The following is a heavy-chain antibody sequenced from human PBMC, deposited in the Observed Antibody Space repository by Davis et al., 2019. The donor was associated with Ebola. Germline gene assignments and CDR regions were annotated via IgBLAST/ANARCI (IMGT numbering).Heavy chain of an antibody. Sequence: SVKVSCKASGGTFSTFRISWVRQAPGQGLEWMGRIIPFVGIGDYARKFRDRVTITTDKLTKTAYMELSGLRSDDTAVYYCSRDPPHSWGQGTLVIVSS. CDR2: IIPFVGIG. CDR3: SRDPPHS. CDR1: GGTFSTFR. V-gene: IGHV1-69*04. J-gene: IGHJ5*02.